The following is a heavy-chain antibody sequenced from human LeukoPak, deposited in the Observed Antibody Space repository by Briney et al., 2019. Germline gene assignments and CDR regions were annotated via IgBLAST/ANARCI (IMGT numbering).Heavy chain of an antibody. CDR3: ARRTYRVNYGMDV. Sequence: SETLSLTCSVSGGSVTSGTYHWGWIRQPPGKGLEWIGSVYFDGGTHYKPSLQSRVTISVDTSKNQFSLKLSSVTAADTAVYYCARRTYRVNYGMDVWGQGTTVTVSS. J-gene: IGHJ6*02. D-gene: IGHD3-16*01. CDR2: VYFDGGT. CDR1: GGSVTSGTYH. V-gene: IGHV4-39*07.